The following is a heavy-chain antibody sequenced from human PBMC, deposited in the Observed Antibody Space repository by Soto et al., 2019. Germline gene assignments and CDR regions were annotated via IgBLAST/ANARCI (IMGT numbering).Heavy chain of an antibody. CDR1: GFTFSSYT. J-gene: IGHJ6*02. V-gene: IGHV3-30-3*01. Sequence: GGSLRLSCAASGFTFSSYTMNWVRQAPGKGLEWVAVISYDGSNKYYADSVKGRFTISRDNSKDTLYLQMNSLRAEDTAVYYCARVLRYFDWLFDYYYGMDAWGQGTTVTVSS. CDR2: ISYDGSNK. CDR3: ARVLRYFDWLFDYYYGMDA. D-gene: IGHD3-9*01.